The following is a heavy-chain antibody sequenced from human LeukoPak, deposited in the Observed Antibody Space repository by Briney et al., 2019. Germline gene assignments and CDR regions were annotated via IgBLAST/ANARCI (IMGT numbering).Heavy chain of an antibody. D-gene: IGHD3-22*01. Sequence: GGSLRLSCAASGFTFSSYWMSWVRQAPGKGLEWVVNIKQDGSEKYYVDSVKGRFTISRDNAKNSLYLQMNSLRAEDTAVYYCAKLTPPYDSSGYYYYYYYMDVWGKGTTVTISS. CDR3: AKLTPPYDSSGYYYYYYYMDV. V-gene: IGHV3-7*03. J-gene: IGHJ6*03. CDR2: IKQDGSEK. CDR1: GFTFSSYW.